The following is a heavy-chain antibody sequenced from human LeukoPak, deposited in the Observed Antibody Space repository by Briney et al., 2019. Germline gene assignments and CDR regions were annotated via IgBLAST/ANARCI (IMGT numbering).Heavy chain of an antibody. D-gene: IGHD3-10*01. J-gene: IGHJ4*02. CDR1: GFTFTAYY. Sequence: ASVKVSCKASGFTFTAYYIHWVRQAPGQGLEWMGCINANTGVATYAQKFQGRVTMTRDTSISAAYMELSSLRSDDTAMYYCAKEGAGDSKAIDYWGQGTLVSVSS. V-gene: IGHV1-2*02. CDR3: AKEGAGDSKAIDY. CDR2: INANTGVA.